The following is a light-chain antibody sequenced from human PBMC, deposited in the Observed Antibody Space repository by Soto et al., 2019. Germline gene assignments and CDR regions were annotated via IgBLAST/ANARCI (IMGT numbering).Light chain of an antibody. CDR1: QSVSSD. CDR2: GAS. CDR3: LQYNDWPPKQYT. J-gene: IGKJ2*01. Sequence: EIVMTQSPATLSVSPGERVTLSCRASQSVSSDLAWYQYKPGQAPRLLIYGASTRATGTPARFSGSVSGTEFSLSISSLQSEDFAVYYCLQYNDWPPKQYTFGQGTKLEIK. V-gene: IGKV3-15*01.